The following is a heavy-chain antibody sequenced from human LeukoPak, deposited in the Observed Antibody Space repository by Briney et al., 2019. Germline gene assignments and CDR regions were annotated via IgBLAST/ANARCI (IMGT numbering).Heavy chain of an antibody. D-gene: IGHD3-9*01. CDR3: ARAGGYYDILTGYPRNYGMDV. J-gene: IGHJ6*02. CDR1: GFTFSSYA. CDR2: ISGSGGST. Sequence: GRSLRLSCAASGFTFSSYAMSWVRHAPGKGLERVSAISGSGGSTYYADSVKGRFTISRDNSKNTLYLQMNSLRAEDTAVYYCARAGGYYDILTGYPRNYGMDVWGQGTTVTVSS. V-gene: IGHV3-23*01.